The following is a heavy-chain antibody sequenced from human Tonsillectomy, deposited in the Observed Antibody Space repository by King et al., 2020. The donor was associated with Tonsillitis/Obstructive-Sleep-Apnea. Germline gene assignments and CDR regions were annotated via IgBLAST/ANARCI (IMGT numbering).Heavy chain of an antibody. CDR2: TSYDGSNK. Sequence: VQLVESGGGVVQPGRSLRLSCAASGFTFNTCAMHWVRQAPGKGLEGVAVTSYDGSNKYYADSVKGRFTISRDNPKNTLYLQMNSLRAEDTAVYYCSRELGKIVVVPAFYGMDVWGQGTTVTVSS. D-gene: IGHD2-2*01. CDR3: SRELGKIVVVPAFYGMDV. CDR1: GFTFNTCA. J-gene: IGHJ6*02. V-gene: IGHV3-30*04.